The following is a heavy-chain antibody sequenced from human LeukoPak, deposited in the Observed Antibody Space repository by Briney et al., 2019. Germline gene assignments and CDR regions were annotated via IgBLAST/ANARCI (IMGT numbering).Heavy chain of an antibody. D-gene: IGHD1-26*01. J-gene: IGHJ4*02. V-gene: IGHV3-7*01. CDR3: AKMMTVGATLFFDY. Sequence: GGSLRLSCAASGFTFSSYWMSWVRQAPGKGLEWVANIKQDGSEKYYVDSVKGRFTISRDNAKNSLYLQVNSLRAEDTAVYYCAKMMTVGATLFFDYWGQGTLVTVSS. CDR2: IKQDGSEK. CDR1: GFTFSSYW.